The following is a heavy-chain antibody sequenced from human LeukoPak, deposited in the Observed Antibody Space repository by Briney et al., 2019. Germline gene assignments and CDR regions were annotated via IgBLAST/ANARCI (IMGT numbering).Heavy chain of an antibody. V-gene: IGHV4-4*07. CDR2: IYTSGST. CDR3: ARDSEAKDAFDI. CDR1: GGSISSYY. J-gene: IGHJ3*02. Sequence: SETLSLTCTVSGGSISSYYWSWIRQPAGKGLEWIGRIYTSGSTNYNPSLKSRVTMSVDTSKNQFSLKPSSVTAADTAVYYCARDSEAKDAFDIWGQGTMVTVSS.